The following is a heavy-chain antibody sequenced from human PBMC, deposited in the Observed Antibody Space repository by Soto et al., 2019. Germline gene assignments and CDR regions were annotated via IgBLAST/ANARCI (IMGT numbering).Heavy chain of an antibody. D-gene: IGHD1-26*01. CDR3: ARRYGGNFDY. V-gene: IGHV4-59*01. CDR2: IYYSGST. J-gene: IGHJ4*02. CDR1: GGSLSSYY. Sequence: SETLSLTCVVSGGSLSSYYWSWIRQPPGKGLEWIGYIYYSGSTNYNPSLKSRVTVSVDASKNQFSLKLSSVTAADTAVYYCARRYGGNFDYWGQGTLVTVSS.